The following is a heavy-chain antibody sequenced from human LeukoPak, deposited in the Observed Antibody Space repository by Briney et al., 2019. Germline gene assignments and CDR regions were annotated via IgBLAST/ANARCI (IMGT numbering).Heavy chain of an antibody. CDR1: GFTFSSYS. D-gene: IGHD2-2*01. J-gene: IGHJ5*02. CDR3: ALGYCSSTSCSQFHP. Sequence: PGGSLRLSCAASGFTFSSYSMHWVRQAPGKGLVWVSRINTDGSSTSYADSVKGRFTISRDNAKNTLYLQMNSLRAEDTAVYYCALGYCSSTSCSQFHPWGQGTLVTVSS. CDR2: INTDGSST. V-gene: IGHV3-74*01.